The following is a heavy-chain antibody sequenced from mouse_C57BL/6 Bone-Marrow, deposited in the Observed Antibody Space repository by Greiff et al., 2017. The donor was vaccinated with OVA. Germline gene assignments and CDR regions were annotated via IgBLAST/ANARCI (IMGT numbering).Heavy chain of an antibody. D-gene: IGHD1-1*01. CDR2: ISSGGDYI. J-gene: IGHJ2*01. CDR3: TRERGFITTVVAPYYFDY. CDR1: GFTFSSYA. V-gene: IGHV5-9-1*02. Sequence: DVKLVESGEGLVKPGGSLKLSCAASGFTFSSYAMSWVRQTPEKRLEWVAYISSGGDYIYYADTVKGRFTISRDNARNTLYLQMSSLKSEDTAMYYCTRERGFITTVVAPYYFDYWGQGTTLTVSS.